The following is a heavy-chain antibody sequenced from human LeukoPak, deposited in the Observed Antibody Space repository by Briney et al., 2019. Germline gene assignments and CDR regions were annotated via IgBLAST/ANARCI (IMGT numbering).Heavy chain of an antibody. CDR3: AKDPTGDKSFDS. Sequence: SETLSLTCTVSGASISRTTYYWGWFRQPPGKGPEWIATMFYSGYTYYNPSLKSRVTISIDTSENQVSLKLSFVTAADTALYYCAKDPTGDKSFDSWGQGTLVTVSS. CDR1: GASISRTTYY. V-gene: IGHV4-39*07. J-gene: IGHJ4*02. D-gene: IGHD7-27*01. CDR2: MFYSGYT.